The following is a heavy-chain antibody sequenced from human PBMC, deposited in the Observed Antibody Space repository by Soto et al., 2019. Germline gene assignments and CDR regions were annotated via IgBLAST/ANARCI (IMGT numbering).Heavy chain of an antibody. Sequence: QVQLVQSGAEVKKPGSSVKVSCKASGGTFSSYAISWVRQAPGQGLEWMGGIIPIFGTANYAQKFQGRVTITADESTSTAYMELSSLRSEDTAVYYWASSWNYAGTMVRGVIPFDYWGQGTLVTVSS. CDR1: GGTFSSYA. V-gene: IGHV1-69*01. CDR2: IIPIFGTA. D-gene: IGHD3-10*01. CDR3: ASSWNYAGTMVRGVIPFDY. J-gene: IGHJ4*02.